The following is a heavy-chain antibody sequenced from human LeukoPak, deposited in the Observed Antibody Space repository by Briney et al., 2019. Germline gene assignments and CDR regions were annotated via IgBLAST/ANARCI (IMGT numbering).Heavy chain of an antibody. V-gene: IGHV1-69*13. Sequence: SVKVSCKASGGTFSSYAISWVRQAPGQGLEWMGGIIPIFGTANYAQKFQGRVTITADESTSTAYMELSSLRSEDTTVYYCARAANYCGGDCYPYYFDYWGQGTLVTVSS. D-gene: IGHD2-21*02. CDR1: GGTFSSYA. J-gene: IGHJ4*02. CDR3: ARAANYCGGDCYPYYFDY. CDR2: IIPIFGTA.